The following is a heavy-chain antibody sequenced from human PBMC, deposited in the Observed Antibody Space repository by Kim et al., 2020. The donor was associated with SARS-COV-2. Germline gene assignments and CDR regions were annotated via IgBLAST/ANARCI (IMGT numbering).Heavy chain of an antibody. D-gene: IGHD6-19*01. CDR1: GGSISSGGYS. CDR3: AAVPSANYYYYGMDV. Sequence: SETLSLTCAVSGGSISSGGYSWSWIRQPPGKGLEWIGYIYHSGSTYYNPSLKSRVTISVDRSKNQFSLKLSSVTAADTAVYYCAAVPSANYYYYGMDVWGQGTTVTVSS. V-gene: IGHV4-30-2*01. CDR2: IYHSGST. J-gene: IGHJ6*02.